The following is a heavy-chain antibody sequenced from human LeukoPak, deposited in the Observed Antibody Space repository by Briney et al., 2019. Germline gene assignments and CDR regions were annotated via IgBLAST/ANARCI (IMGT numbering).Heavy chain of an antibody. D-gene: IGHD1-26*01. CDR2: ISSSSSTI. J-gene: IGHJ4*02. Sequence: GGSLRLSCAASGFTFSSYGMHWVRQAPGKGLEWVSYISSSSSTIYYADSVKGRFTISRDNAKNSLYLQMNSLRDEDTAVYYCASSGSYRFDYWGQGTLVTVSS. CDR1: GFTFSSYG. CDR3: ASSGSYRFDY. V-gene: IGHV3-48*02.